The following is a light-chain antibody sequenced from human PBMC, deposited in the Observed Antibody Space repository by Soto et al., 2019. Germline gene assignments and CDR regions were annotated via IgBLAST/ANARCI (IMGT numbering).Light chain of an antibody. Sequence: EIVLTQSPGTLSLSPGERATLSCRASQSVTSGYLGWYQQKPGQAPRLLIYGASGTATGITDRFSGSGSGSVLTLTISTLEPEEFAVYYYQQYATSPPMHTFGQGTKVEIK. V-gene: IGKV3-20*01. J-gene: IGKJ2*01. CDR3: QQYATSPPMHT. CDR1: QSVTSGY. CDR2: GAS.